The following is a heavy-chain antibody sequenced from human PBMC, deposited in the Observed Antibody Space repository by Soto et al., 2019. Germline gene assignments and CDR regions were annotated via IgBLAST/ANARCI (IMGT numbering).Heavy chain of an antibody. D-gene: IGHD6-19*01. V-gene: IGHV4-39*01. J-gene: IGHJ4*02. Sequence: QLQLQESGPGLVKPSETLSLTCTVSGGSISSSSYYWGWIRQPPGKGLEWIGSIYYSGSTYYNPSLKSRVTISVDTPKNQFSLRLSSVTATDTAVYFCARSRSSGWFLFDYWGQGTLVTVSS. CDR1: GGSISSSSYY. CDR3: ARSRSSGWFLFDY. CDR2: IYYSGST.